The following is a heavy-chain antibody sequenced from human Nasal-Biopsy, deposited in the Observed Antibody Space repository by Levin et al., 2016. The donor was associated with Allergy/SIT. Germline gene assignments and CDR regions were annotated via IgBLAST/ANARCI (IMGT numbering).Heavy chain of an antibody. CDR2: IWYDGTTT. CDR3: ARDASGGGWKYFDY. Sequence: GESLKILLCSRRGYSLTIDSGMHWVRQAPGKGLEWMAVIWYDGTTTYYADSVKGRFTISRDNSRNTVYLQMNSLRADDTAVYYCARDASGGGWKYFDYWGQGTLVTVS. J-gene: IGHJ4*02. V-gene: IGHV3-33*01. D-gene: IGHD2-21*01. CDR1: GYSLTIDSG.